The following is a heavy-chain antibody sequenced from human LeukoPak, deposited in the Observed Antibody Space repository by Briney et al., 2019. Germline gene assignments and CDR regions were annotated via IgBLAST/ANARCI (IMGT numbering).Heavy chain of an antibody. CDR1: GFSFSSHD. CDR3: ARDPERIDGSGYYLDY. V-gene: IGHV3-33*01. D-gene: IGHD3-22*01. Sequence: GGSLRLSCAASGFSFSSHDMHWVRQAPGKGLEWVAVIWYDGSDRYYVDSVKGRFTISRDNSKSTLYLQMNSLRVDDTAVYYCARDPERIDGSGYYLDYWGQGTLVTVSS. CDR2: IWYDGSDR. J-gene: IGHJ4*02.